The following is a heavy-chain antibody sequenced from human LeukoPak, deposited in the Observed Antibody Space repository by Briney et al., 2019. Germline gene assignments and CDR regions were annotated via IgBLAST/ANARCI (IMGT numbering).Heavy chain of an antibody. J-gene: IGHJ4*02. Sequence: GGSLRLSCAASGFTFSNYAMSWVRQAPGKGLEWVSAISGSGGSTYYADSVKGRFTISRDNSKNTLFLQMNSLRAEDTAVYYCARDRGHSSSWYTPSYDYWGQGTLVTVSS. V-gene: IGHV3-23*01. D-gene: IGHD6-13*01. CDR1: GFTFSNYA. CDR3: ARDRGHSSSWYTPSYDY. CDR2: ISGSGGST.